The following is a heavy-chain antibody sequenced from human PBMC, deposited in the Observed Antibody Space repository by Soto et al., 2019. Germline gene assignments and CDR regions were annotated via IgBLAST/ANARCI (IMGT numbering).Heavy chain of an antibody. V-gene: IGHV3-74*01. CDR2: INSDGSST. CDR3: ARDPGRRRYFDWLLYDY. D-gene: IGHD3-9*01. Sequence: PGGSLRLSCAASGFTFSSYWMHWVRQAPGKGLVWVSRINSDGSSTSYADSVKGRFTISRDNAKNTLYLQMNSLRAEDTAVYYCARDPGRRRYFDWLLYDYWGQGTLVTVSS. J-gene: IGHJ4*02. CDR1: GFTFSSYW.